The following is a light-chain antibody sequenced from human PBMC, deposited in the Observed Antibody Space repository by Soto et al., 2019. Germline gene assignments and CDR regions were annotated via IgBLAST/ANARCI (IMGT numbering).Light chain of an antibody. CDR1: QSVGSY. V-gene: IGKV3-11*01. CDR2: DAF. Sequence: EIVLTQSPATLSLSPGERATLSCRASQSVGSYFAWYQQKPGQAPRLLICDAFSRATGIPARFSGSGSGTDFTLTISSLEPEDFAVYFCQQRSSWPLTFGGGTKVDIK. J-gene: IGKJ4*01. CDR3: QQRSSWPLT.